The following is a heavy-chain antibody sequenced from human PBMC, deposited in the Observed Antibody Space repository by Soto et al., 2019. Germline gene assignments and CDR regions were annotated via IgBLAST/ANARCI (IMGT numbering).Heavy chain of an antibody. CDR2: IRSNVYHGTT. D-gene: IGHD1-7*01. Sequence: GGSLRLSCATSGFTFGDYAVTWSRQAPGKGLEWVGFIRSNVYHGTTEYAASVKGRFIISRDGSKSTAYLEMNSLKTEDTAVYYCARERIKTSPPYYYNGLDVWGQGTTVTVSS. CDR1: GFTFGDYA. CDR3: ARERIKTSPPYYYNGLDV. V-gene: IGHV3-49*01. J-gene: IGHJ6*02.